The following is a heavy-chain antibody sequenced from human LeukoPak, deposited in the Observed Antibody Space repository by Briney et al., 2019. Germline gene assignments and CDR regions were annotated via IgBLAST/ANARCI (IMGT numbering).Heavy chain of an antibody. CDR1: GFTFSSYA. D-gene: IGHD5-18*01. CDR3: ASEAGYGRPGGGY. J-gene: IGHJ4*02. CDR2: ISYDGSNK. Sequence: GGSLRLSCAASGFTFSSYAMHWVRQAPGKGLEWVAVISYDGSNKYYADSVKGRFTISRDNSKNTLYLQMNSLRAEDTAVYYCASEAGYGRPGGGYWGQGTLVTVSS. V-gene: IGHV3-30-3*01.